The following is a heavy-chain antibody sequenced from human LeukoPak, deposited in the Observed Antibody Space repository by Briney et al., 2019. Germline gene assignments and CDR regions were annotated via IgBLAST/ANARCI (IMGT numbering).Heavy chain of an antibody. Sequence: SETLSLTCAVYGGSFSGYYWSWIRQPPGKGLEWIGEINHSGSTNYNPSLKSRVTISVDTSKNQFSLKLSSVTAADTAVYYCARVSHQWLVRGFDPWGQGTLVTVSS. CDR1: GGSFSGYY. CDR2: INHSGST. V-gene: IGHV4-34*01. D-gene: IGHD6-19*01. CDR3: ARVSHQWLVRGFDP. J-gene: IGHJ5*02.